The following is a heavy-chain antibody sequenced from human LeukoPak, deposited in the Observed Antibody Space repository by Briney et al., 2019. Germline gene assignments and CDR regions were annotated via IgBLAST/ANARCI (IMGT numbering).Heavy chain of an antibody. CDR1: GGSISSGGYY. J-gene: IGHJ4*02. Sequence: SQTLSLTCTVSGGSISSGGYYWSWIRQPAGKGLEWIGRIYTSGSTNYNPSLKSRVTISVDTSKNQFSLKLSSVTAADTAVYYCAREDVVDVLRFLEWQKGYFDYWGQGTLVTVSS. CDR2: IYTSGST. V-gene: IGHV4-61*02. D-gene: IGHD3-3*01. CDR3: AREDVVDVLRFLEWQKGYFDY.